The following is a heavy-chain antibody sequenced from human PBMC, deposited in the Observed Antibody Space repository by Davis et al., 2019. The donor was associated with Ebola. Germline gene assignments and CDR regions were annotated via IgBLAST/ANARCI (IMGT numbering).Heavy chain of an antibody. V-gene: IGHV3-43*01. J-gene: IGHJ5*02. CDR2: INWDGTTN. CDR1: GFTFDDYT. Sequence: LTCAAPGFTFDDYTMHWVRQAPGQGLEWVSLINWDGTTNFYAEPVEGRFTISRDNSKSSLYLQMNSLNAEDTAVYYCARERTRKPTNWFDPWGQGTLVTVSS. CDR3: ARERTRKPTNWFDP. D-gene: IGHD1-14*01.